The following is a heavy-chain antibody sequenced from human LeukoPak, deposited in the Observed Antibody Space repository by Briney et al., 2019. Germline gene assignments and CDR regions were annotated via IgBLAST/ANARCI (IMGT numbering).Heavy chain of an antibody. D-gene: IGHD2-2*01. CDR2: IYYSGST. V-gene: IGHV4-31*03. J-gene: IGHJ4*02. CDR3: ARGCSSTSCYPFDY. Sequence: SETLSLTCTVSGGSISSGGYYWSWIRQHPGKGLEWIGYIYYSGSTYYNPSLKSRVTISVDTSKNQFSLKLSSVTAADTAVYYCARGCSSTSCYPFDYWGQGTLVTVSS. CDR1: GGSISSGGYY.